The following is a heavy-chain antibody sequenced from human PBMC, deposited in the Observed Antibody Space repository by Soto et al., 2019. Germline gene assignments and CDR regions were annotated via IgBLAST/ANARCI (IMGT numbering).Heavy chain of an antibody. CDR2: ISYDGSNK. J-gene: IGHJ4*02. CDR1: GFTFSSYG. CDR3: AKPGGSYYEFDY. V-gene: IGHV3-30*18. D-gene: IGHD1-26*01. Sequence: GGSLRLSCAASGFTFSSYGMHWVRQAPGKGLEWVAVISYDGSNKYYADSVKGRFTISRDNSKNTLYLQMNSLRAEDTAVYYCAKPGGSYYEFDYWGQGTLVTVSS.